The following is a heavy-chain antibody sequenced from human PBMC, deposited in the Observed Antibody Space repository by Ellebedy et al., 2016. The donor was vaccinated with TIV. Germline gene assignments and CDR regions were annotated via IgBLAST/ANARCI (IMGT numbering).Heavy chain of an antibody. CDR2: INPNSGNT. D-gene: IGHD3-10*02. CDR3: ARDFEFMIYVNGGEYYHYALDV. Sequence: AASVKVSCKASGYAFTSYDINWVRQAPGQGLEWMGWINPNSGNTGSAQKFQGRVTMTRDNSISPAYMELSSLTSEDTAVYYCARDFEFMIYVNGGEYYHYALDVWGQGTTVTVSS. CDR1: GYAFTSYD. J-gene: IGHJ6*02. V-gene: IGHV1-8*01.